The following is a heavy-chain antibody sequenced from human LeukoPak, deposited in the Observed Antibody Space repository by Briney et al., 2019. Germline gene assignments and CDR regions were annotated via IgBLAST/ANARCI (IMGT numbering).Heavy chain of an antibody. Sequence: IPGRSLRLSCAASGFTFSKAWMSWVRQAPGKGLEWVGRIKTKTDGVTTDYAAPVKGRFTISRDDSKNTAYLQMNSLKTEDTAVYFCTGFETSGPDAFDIWGRGTMVTVSS. D-gene: IGHD5-12*01. J-gene: IGHJ3*02. V-gene: IGHV3-15*01. CDR1: GFTFSKAW. CDR2: IKTKTDGVTT. CDR3: TGFETSGPDAFDI.